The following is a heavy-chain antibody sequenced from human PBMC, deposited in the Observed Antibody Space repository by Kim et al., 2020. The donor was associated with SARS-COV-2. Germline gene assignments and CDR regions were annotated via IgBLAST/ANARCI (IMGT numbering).Heavy chain of an antibody. CDR2: LSCSGATT. CDR1: GFTFSTYG. CDR3: AKALACCVDS. V-gene: IGHV3-23*01. D-gene: IGHD2-8*01. J-gene: IGHJ4*02. Sequence: GGSLRLSCAASGFTFSTYGMSWVRQAPGEGLEWVSALSCSGATTYYADSVKGRFTISRDNSKNTLYLQMNSLRAEDTAVYYCAKALACCVDSCGQGTLVTVSS.